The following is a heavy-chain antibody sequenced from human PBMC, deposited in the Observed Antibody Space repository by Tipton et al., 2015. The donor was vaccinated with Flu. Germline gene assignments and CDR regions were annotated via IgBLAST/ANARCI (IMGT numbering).Heavy chain of an antibody. CDR2: ISPSGSS. D-gene: IGHD5-18*01. CDR3: ARDRGGYDTYGNGPPGWLDS. Sequence: TLSLTCRVSGGSITTYHWSWIRQSAGKELEWIGRISPSGSSKLNSSLKSRVTMSVDASKNQFSLRLTSVTGADTAVYFCARDRGGYDTYGNGPPGWLDSWGQGTQVTVSS. CDR1: GGSITTYH. V-gene: IGHV4-4*07. J-gene: IGHJ5*01.